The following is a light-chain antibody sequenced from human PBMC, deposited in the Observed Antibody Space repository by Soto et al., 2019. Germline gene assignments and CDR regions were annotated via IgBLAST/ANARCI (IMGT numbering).Light chain of an antibody. CDR1: NSNIGSNL. Sequence: QSLLTQPPSASGTPGQRVTISCSGSNSNIGSNLVTWYQQLPGTAPKCLIYSDNQRPSGVPDRISGSRSGTSASLAISGLQSEDEAEYYCAAWDDSLRGRVFGGGTQLTVL. J-gene: IGLJ2*01. V-gene: IGLV1-44*01. CDR3: AAWDDSLRGRV. CDR2: SDN.